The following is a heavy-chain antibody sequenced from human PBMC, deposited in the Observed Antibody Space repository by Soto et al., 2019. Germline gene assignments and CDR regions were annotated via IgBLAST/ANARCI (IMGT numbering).Heavy chain of an antibody. CDR3: ARTLEGSGSYYIDY. CDR2: IWYDGSNK. CDR1: GLTFGSYG. J-gene: IGHJ4*02. V-gene: IGHV3-33*01. D-gene: IGHD3-10*01. Sequence: PGGSLRLSCAAAGLTFGSYGMHWVRQAPGKGLEWVAVIWYDGSNKYYADSVKGRFTISRDNSKNTLYLQMNSLRAEDTAVYYCARTLEGSGSYYIDYWGQGTLVTVSS.